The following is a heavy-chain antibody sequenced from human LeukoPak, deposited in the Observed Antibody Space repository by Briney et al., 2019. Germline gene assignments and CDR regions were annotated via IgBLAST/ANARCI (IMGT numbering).Heavy chain of an antibody. CDR2: ISHTGSTM. D-gene: IGHD6-19*01. CDR3: ARDLGVAALDN. CDR1: GFSFSIYS. J-gene: IGHJ4*02. V-gene: IGHV3-48*04. Sequence: GGSLRLSCAASGFSFSIYSLNWVRQAPGKGLEWVSYISHTGSTMSYADSVKGRFTISRDNAKNTLYLQMNSLRAEETAVYYCARDLGVAALDNWGQGTLVTVSS.